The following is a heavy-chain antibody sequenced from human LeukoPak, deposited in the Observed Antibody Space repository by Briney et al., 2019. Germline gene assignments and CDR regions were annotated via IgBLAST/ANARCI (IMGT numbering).Heavy chain of an antibody. CDR3: ASATDSSGYSGFDY. J-gene: IGHJ4*02. CDR1: GFTFSSYE. CDR2: ISSSGTTI. Sequence: GGSLRLSCAVSGFTFSSYEMNWVRQAPGKGLEWVSYISSSGTTIYYANSVKGRFTISRDNSKSAQYLQMNSLRAEDTAVYYCASATDSSGYSGFDYWGQGTLVTVSS. V-gene: IGHV3-48*03. D-gene: IGHD3-22*01.